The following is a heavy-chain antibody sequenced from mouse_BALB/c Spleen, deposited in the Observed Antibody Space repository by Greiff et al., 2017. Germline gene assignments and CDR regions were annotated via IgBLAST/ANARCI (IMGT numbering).Heavy chain of an antibody. D-gene: IGHD2-4*01. Sequence: EVKLLESGGGLVQPGGSLKLSCAASGFDFSRYWMSWVRQAPGKGLEWIGEINPDSSTINYTPSLKDKFIISRDNAKNTLYLQMSKVRSEDTALYYCARPRDYDAWFAYWGQGTLVTVSA. V-gene: IGHV4-1*02. CDR1: GFDFSRYW. CDR3: ARPRDYDAWFAY. CDR2: INPDSSTI. J-gene: IGHJ3*01.